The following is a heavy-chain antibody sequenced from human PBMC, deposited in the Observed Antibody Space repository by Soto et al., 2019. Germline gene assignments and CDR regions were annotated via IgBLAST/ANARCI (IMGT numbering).Heavy chain of an antibody. CDR3: ARRIAVSGTRGFDH. CDR2: IFHTGSA. D-gene: IGHD6-19*01. CDR1: GGSITSNW. V-gene: IGHV4-4*02. J-gene: IGHJ4*02. Sequence: QVQLQESGPGLMKPSGTLSLTCAVSGGSITSNWWSWVRQPPGKGLEWIAEIFHTGSANYNPSLMGRLTTTMDKPRNHLSLNLNAVTAADTAVYYCARRIAVSGTRGFDHWGQGPLVTVSS.